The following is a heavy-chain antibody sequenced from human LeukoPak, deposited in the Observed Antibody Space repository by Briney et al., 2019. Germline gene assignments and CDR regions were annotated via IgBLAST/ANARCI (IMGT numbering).Heavy chain of an antibody. CDR3: ANGAGAAGDYFDY. D-gene: IGHD4/OR15-4a*01. V-gene: IGHV3-30*02. Sequence: PGGSLRLSCAASGFTFSRHGMHWVRQAPGKGLEWVAVIWYDGSNKYYADSVKGRFTISRDNSKNTLYLQMNSLRAEDTAVYYCANGAGAAGDYFDYWGQGTLVTVSS. CDR2: IWYDGSNK. J-gene: IGHJ4*02. CDR1: GFTFSRHG.